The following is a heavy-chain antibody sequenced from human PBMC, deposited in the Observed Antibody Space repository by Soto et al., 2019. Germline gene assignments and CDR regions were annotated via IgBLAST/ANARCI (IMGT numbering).Heavy chain of an antibody. D-gene: IGHD2-15*01. Sequence: QVQLVQSGAEVKKPGASVKISCKASGYTFTRYTMNWVRQAPGQRLEWMGWINPDNGNTKSSQKFQDRVIITRDTSASTAYMDLSSLRSEYTAVYYCARGIATGQLDPWGQGTLVTVSS. CDR2: INPDNGNT. J-gene: IGHJ5*02. CDR3: ARGIATGQLDP. V-gene: IGHV1-3*01. CDR1: GYTFTRYT.